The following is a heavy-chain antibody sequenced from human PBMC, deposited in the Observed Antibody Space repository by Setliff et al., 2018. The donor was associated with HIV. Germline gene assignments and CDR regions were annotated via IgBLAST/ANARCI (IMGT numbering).Heavy chain of an antibody. D-gene: IGHD6-13*01. CDR1: GSFISSGYY. Sequence: SETLSLTCAVSGSFISSGYYWGWIRQPPGKGLEWIGGIYQSGNTFYSPSLKSRVTISVDTSSNQFSLKLNSVTAEDTALYYCARVKATAGVMSPEKGRFDPWGQGTLVTVSS. V-gene: IGHV4-38-2*01. CDR3: ARVKATAGVMSPEKGRFDP. CDR2: IYQSGNT. J-gene: IGHJ5*02.